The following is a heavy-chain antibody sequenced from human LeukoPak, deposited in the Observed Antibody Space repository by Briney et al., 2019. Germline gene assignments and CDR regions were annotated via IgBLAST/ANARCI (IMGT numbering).Heavy chain of an antibody. J-gene: IGHJ4*02. V-gene: IGHV3-48*01. CDR3: VRDQHWGFDS. D-gene: IGHD7-27*01. CDR1: GFTFTSYS. Sequence: PGGSLRLSCAASGFTFTSYSMNWVRQAPGKGLEWVSYIRSRPSTIYYADSVKGRFTISRDDAKNSLYLQMNSLRAEDTAIYYCVRDQHWGFDSWGQGTQVTVSS. CDR2: IRSRPSTI.